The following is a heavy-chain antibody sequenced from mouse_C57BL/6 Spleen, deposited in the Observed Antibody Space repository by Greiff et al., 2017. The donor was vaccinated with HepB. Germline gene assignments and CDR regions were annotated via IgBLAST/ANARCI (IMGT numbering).Heavy chain of an antibody. V-gene: IGHV5-15*01. CDR1: GFTFSDYG. CDR2: ISNLAYSI. D-gene: IGHD2-5*01. Sequence: EVHLVESGGGLVQPGGSLKLSCAASGFTFSDYGMAWVRQAPRKGPEWVAFISNLAYSIYYADTVTGRFTISRENAKNTLYLEMSSLRSEDTAMYYCARPYYSNTGGFAYWGQGTLVTVSA. CDR3: ARPYYSNTGGFAY. J-gene: IGHJ3*01.